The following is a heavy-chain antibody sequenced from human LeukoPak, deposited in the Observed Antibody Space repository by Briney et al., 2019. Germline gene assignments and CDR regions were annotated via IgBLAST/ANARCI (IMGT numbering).Heavy chain of an antibody. CDR3: AKPTRRPSNWNYDY. V-gene: IGHV3-23*01. J-gene: IGHJ4*02. Sequence: PGGSLRLSCAASGFTFSSYAMSWVRQAPGKGLEWVSAISGSGGSTYYADSVKGRFTISRDNSKNTLYLQMNSLRAEDTAVYYCAKPTRRPSNWNYDYWGQGTLVTVSS. CDR2: ISGSGGST. CDR1: GFTFSSYA. D-gene: IGHD1-7*01.